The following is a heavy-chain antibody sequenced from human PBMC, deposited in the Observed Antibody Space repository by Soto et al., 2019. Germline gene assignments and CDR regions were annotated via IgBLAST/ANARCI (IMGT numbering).Heavy chain of an antibody. CDR1: GFTFSSYG. J-gene: IGHJ4*02. D-gene: IGHD3-22*01. Sequence: QVQLVESGGGVVQPGRSLRLSCAASGFTFSSYGMHWVRQAPGKGQEWVAVISYDGSNKYYADSVKGRFTISRDNSKNTLYLQMNSLRAEDTAVYYCARSRYDSSGYQDYWGQGTLVTVSS. CDR2: ISYDGSNK. V-gene: IGHV3-30*03. CDR3: ARSRYDSSGYQDY.